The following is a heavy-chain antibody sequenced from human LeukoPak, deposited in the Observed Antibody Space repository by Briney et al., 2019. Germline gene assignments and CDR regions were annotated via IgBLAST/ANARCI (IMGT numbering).Heavy chain of an antibody. J-gene: IGHJ4*02. D-gene: IGHD4-11*01. V-gene: IGHV4-34*01. CDR2: INHSGST. Sequence: SETLSLTCAVYGGSFSGYYWSWLRQPPGKGLEWIGEINHSGSTNYNPSLKSRVTISVDTSKNQFSLKLSSVTAAATAVYYCARGRNDYGNYRFGYWGQGTLVTVSS. CDR3: ARGRNDYGNYRFGY. CDR1: GGSFSGYY.